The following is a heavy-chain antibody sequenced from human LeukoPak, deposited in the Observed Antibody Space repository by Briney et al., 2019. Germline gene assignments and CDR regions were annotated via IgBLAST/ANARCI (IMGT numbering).Heavy chain of an antibody. CDR3: ARQTGWYSSGWYVGAVDY. Sequence: SETLSLTCTVSGGSISSSSYYWGWLRQPPGKGLEWIGSIYYSGSTYYNPSLKSRVTISVDTSKNQFSLKLSSVTAADTAVYYCARQTGWYSSGWYVGAVDYWGQGTLVTVSS. CDR2: IYYSGST. CDR1: GGSISSSSYY. D-gene: IGHD6-19*01. J-gene: IGHJ4*02. V-gene: IGHV4-39*01.